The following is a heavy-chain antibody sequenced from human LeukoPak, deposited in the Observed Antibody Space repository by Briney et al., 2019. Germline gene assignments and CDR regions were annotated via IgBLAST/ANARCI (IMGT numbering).Heavy chain of an antibody. CDR1: GGSISSYY. CDR3: ARAITGTSLVGGYYYYYMDV. V-gene: IGHV4-4*09. J-gene: IGHJ6*03. D-gene: IGHD1-20*01. Sequence: SETLSLTCPVSGGSISSYYWSWLRQPPRKGLAWIGCIYTSGSANYNPSLKSRVTISVDTSKNQFSLKLSSVTAADTAVYYCARAITGTSLVGGYYYYYMDVWGKGTTVTVSS. CDR2: IYTSGSA.